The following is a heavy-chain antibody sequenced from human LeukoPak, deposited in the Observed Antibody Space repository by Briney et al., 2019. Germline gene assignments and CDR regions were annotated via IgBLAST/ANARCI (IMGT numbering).Heavy chain of an antibody. D-gene: IGHD1-26*01. Sequence: GASVKVSCKASRYTFSSYDINWVRQVTGQGLEWMGWLNPNSGNTNYAQKFQGRVTMTRNTSIRTAYMELSTLKSEDTAVYYCARGLTPSGSIAYWGQGTLVTVSS. CDR1: RYTFSSYD. V-gene: IGHV1-8*01. CDR2: LNPNSGNT. J-gene: IGHJ4*02. CDR3: ARGLTPSGSIAY.